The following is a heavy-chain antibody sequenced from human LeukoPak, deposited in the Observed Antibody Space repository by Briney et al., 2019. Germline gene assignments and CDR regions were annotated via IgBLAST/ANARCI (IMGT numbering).Heavy chain of an antibody. Sequence: SETLSPTCTVSHYSISGGSYWGWIRQPPGKGLEWIGSVSHSGNTYYNSSLKSRVTISVDTSNNQFSLNLKSVTPEDTAVYYCARNLIPEQLVLNFWGQGTLVTVSS. CDR2: VSHSGNT. D-gene: IGHD6-13*01. CDR3: ARNLIPEQLVLNF. J-gene: IGHJ4*02. V-gene: IGHV4-38-2*02. CDR1: HYSISGGSY.